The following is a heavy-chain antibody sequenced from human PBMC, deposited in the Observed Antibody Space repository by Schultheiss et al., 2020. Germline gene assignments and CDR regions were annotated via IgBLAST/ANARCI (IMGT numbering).Heavy chain of an antibody. Sequence: GGSLRLSCAASGFTFSSYWMSWVRQAPGKGLEWVANIKQDGSEKNYVDSVKGRFTISRDNAKNSLYLQMNSLRAEDTAVYYCARDLSAFSVATITSWGQGTLGTGSS. D-gene: IGHD5-12*01. CDR3: ARDLSAFSVATITS. CDR2: IKQDGSEK. J-gene: IGHJ5*02. CDR1: GFTFSSYW. V-gene: IGHV3-7*01.